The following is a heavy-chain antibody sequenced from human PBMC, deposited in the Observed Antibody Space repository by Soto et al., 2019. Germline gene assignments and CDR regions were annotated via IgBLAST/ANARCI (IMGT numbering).Heavy chain of an antibody. V-gene: IGHV1-69*02. D-gene: IGHD2-15*01. CDR2: IIPIQNKA. Sequence: QVKLVQSGPERKKSGSSVKVSCEASGGSFMSNSFTWWQKAPGQGLEWMGRIIPIQNKANYALKFQDRVTITADRSTRTVYMDLRSLRPEDTAVYYCAKSLLFVDHAYMDVWGKGTTVTVSS. CDR1: GGSFMSNS. CDR3: AKSLLFVDHAYMDV. J-gene: IGHJ6*03.